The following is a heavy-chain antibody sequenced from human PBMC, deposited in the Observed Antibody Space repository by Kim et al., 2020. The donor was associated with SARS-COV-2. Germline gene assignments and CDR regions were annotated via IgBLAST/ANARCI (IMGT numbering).Heavy chain of an antibody. CDR1: GGSISSYY. J-gene: IGHJ4*02. D-gene: IGHD3-22*01. V-gene: IGHV4-4*07. Sequence: SETLSLTCTVSGGSISSYYWSWIRQPAGKGLEWIGRIYTSGSTNYNPSLKSRVTMSVDTSKNQFSLKLSSVTAADTAVYYCAREVLPYYYDSSGLDYWGQGTLVTVSS. CDR3: AREVLPYYYDSSGLDY. CDR2: IYTSGST.